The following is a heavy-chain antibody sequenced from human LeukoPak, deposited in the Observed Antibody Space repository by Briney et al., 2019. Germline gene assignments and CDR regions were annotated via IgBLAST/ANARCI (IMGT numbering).Heavy chain of an antibody. J-gene: IGHJ6*02. D-gene: IGHD1-1*01. CDR3: ARERPKTRVYYYYGMDV. CDR2: ISAYNGNT. Sequence: ASVKVSCKASGYTFTSYGISWVRQAPGQGLEWMGWISAYNGNTNYAQKFQGRVTMTRNTSISTAYMELSSLRSEDTAVYYCARERPKTRVYYYYGMDVWGQGTTVTVSS. V-gene: IGHV1-18*01. CDR1: GYTFTSYG.